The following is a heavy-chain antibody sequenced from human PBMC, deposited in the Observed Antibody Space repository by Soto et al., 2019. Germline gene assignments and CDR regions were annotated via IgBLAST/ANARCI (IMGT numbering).Heavy chain of an antibody. CDR1: GFPFSDYD. CDR2: ISNSGNSI. Sequence: GGSLRLSCAASGFPFSDYDMSWIRQAPGKGLERVSYISNSGNSIYYADSVKGRFTISRDNAKNSLYLQMNSLRAEDTAVYYCAKARRNAEPVWRGLDVWGQGTTVTVSS. D-gene: IGHD2-21*01. J-gene: IGHJ6*02. CDR3: AKARRNAEPVWRGLDV. V-gene: IGHV3-11*01.